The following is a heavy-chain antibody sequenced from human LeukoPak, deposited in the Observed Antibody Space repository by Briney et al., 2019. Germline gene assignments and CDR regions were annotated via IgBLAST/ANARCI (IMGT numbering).Heavy chain of an antibody. D-gene: IGHD3-10*01. Sequence: TGGSLRLSCAASGFTFSSYSMTWVRQAPGKGLEWVSVISGSATSTYYADSVKGRFTISRDNSKNTLYLQVNSLRAGDTAVYYCARAAMVRGVDYLDYWGQGTLVTVSS. CDR3: ARAAMVRGVDYLDY. CDR2: ISGSATST. J-gene: IGHJ4*02. CDR1: GFTFSSYS. V-gene: IGHV3-23*01.